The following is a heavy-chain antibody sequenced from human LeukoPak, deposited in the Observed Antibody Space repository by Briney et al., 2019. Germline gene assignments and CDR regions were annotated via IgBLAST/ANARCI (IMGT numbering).Heavy chain of an antibody. CDR2: ISYDGSNK. Sequence: GGSLRLSCAASGFTFSSYAMHWVRQAPGKGLEWVAVISYDGSNKYYADSVKGRFTISRDNSKNTLYLQMNSLRAEDTAVYYCARSPRRIAVAGTQGYCSDYWGQGTLVTVSS. CDR3: ARSPRRIAVAGTQGYCSDY. CDR1: GFTFSSYA. D-gene: IGHD6-19*01. V-gene: IGHV3-30*04. J-gene: IGHJ4*02.